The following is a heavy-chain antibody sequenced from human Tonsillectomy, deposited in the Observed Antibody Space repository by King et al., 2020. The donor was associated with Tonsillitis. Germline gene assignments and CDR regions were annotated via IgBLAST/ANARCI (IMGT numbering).Heavy chain of an antibody. J-gene: IGHJ6*02. V-gene: IGHV1-46*03. D-gene: IGHD3-3*01. Sequence: QLVQSGAEVKKPGASVKVSCKASGYTFTSYYMHWVRQAPGQGLEWMGIINPSGGSTSYAQKFQGRVTMTRDTSTSTVYMELSSLRSEDTAVYYCARGGQARDFWSGYSGDYGMDVWGQGTTVTVSS. CDR1: GYTFTSYY. CDR2: INPSGGST. CDR3: ARGGQARDFWSGYSGDYGMDV.